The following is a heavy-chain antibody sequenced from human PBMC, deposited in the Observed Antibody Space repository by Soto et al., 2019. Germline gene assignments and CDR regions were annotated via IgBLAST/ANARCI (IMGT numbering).Heavy chain of an antibody. CDR2: ISSGSEYI. Sequence: EVQLVESGGGLVKPGGSLRLSCSASGFTFSATGMNWVRQAPGNGPEWVSSISSGSEYIFYGDSVQGRLTISRDNAKNSVYLQLNNLRAEDTAVYYCAKDGAAGSVLDVWGQGTTVTVSS. V-gene: IGHV3-21*02. J-gene: IGHJ6*02. D-gene: IGHD6-13*01. CDR3: AKDGAAGSVLDV. CDR1: GFTFSATG.